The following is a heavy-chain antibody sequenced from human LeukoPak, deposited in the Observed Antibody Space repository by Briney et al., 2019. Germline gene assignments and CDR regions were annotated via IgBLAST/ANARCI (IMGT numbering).Heavy chain of an antibody. CDR2: INHSGST. Sequence: SETLSLTCAVYGGSFSGYYWSWIRQPPGKGLEWIGEINHSGSTNYNPSLKSRVTISVDRSKNQFSLKLSSVNAADTAVYYCARVQGYSYGPDAFDIWDQGTMVTVSS. CDR3: ARVQGYSYGPDAFDI. CDR1: GGSFSGYY. D-gene: IGHD5-18*01. V-gene: IGHV4-34*01. J-gene: IGHJ3*02.